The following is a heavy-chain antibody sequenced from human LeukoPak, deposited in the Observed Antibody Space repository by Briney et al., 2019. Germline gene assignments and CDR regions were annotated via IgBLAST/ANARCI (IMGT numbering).Heavy chain of an antibody. CDR3: AKDGIVGATTRVFDY. J-gene: IGHJ4*02. D-gene: IGHD1-26*01. CDR2: ISYDGSNK. V-gene: IGHV3-30*04. CDR1: GFTFSSYT. Sequence: GGSLRLSCAASGFTFSSYTMHWVRQAPGKGLEWVAVISYDGSNKYYADSVKGRFTISRDNSKNTLYLQMNSLRAEDTAVYYCAKDGIVGATTRVFDYWGQGTLVTVSS.